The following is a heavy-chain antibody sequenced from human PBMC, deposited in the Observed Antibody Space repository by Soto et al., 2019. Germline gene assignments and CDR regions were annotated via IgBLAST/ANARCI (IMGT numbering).Heavy chain of an antibody. D-gene: IGHD4-17*01. CDR1: GFTFSSYG. Sequence: QVQLVESGGGVVQPGRSLRLSCAASGFTFSSYGMHWVRQAPGKGLEWVAVIWYDGSNKYYADSVKGRFTISRDNSKNTXYXQXNXLXAXXXXXXXXXXXXGPHGVYDAFDIWGQGTMVTVSS. CDR3: XXXXGPHGVYDAFDI. V-gene: IGHV3-33*01. CDR2: IWYDGSNK. J-gene: IGHJ3*02.